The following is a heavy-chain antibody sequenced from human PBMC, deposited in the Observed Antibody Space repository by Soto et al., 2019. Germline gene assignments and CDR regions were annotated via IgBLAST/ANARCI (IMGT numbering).Heavy chain of an antibody. CDR1: GGSISSGDYY. V-gene: IGHV4-30-4*01. Sequence: QVQLQESGPGLVKPSQTLSLTCTVSGGSISSGDYYWSWIRQPPGKGLEWIWYIYYSGSTYYNPSLQSRVTISVDTSKTQFSLKLSSVTAADTAVYYCARVVNRPFRFDLWGRCTLVTVYS. D-gene: IGHD2-15*01. J-gene: IGHJ2*01. CDR3: ARVVNRPFRFDL. CDR2: IYYSGST.